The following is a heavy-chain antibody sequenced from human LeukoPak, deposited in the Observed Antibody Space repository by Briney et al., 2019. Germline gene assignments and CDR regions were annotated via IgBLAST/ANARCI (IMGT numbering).Heavy chain of an antibody. J-gene: IGHJ4*02. V-gene: IGHV3-64D*09. CDR3: VKVQRSHAESPLDY. CDR1: GFTLSRYA. D-gene: IGHD1-1*01. CDR2: ISSNGGST. Sequence: GGSLRLFCSASGFTLSRYAMKWVRQAPGKGLEYVSAISSNGGSTYYADSVKGRFTISRDNSKNTLYLQMSSLRAEDTAVYYYVKVQRSHAESPLDYWGQGTLVTVSS.